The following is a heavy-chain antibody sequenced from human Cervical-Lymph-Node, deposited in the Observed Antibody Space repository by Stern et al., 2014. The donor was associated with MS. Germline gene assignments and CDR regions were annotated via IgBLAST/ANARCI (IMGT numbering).Heavy chain of an antibody. J-gene: IGHJ6*02. V-gene: IGHV3-7*01. CDR2: IKQDGSER. CDR3: ARDCGSGSCYQTQYYYGVDV. CDR1: GFTLSSYW. Sequence: EVQLVESGGGLVQPGGSLRLSCAGSGFTLSSYWMSWVRQAPGKGPELGATIKQDGSERYYVDSWKGRFTICRDNSKNSVFLQMNSLRVDDTSVYYCARDCGSGSCYQTQYYYGVDVWGQGTTVIVSS. D-gene: IGHD2-15*01.